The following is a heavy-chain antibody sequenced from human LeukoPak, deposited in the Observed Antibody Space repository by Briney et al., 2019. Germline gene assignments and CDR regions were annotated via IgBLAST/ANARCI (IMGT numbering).Heavy chain of an antibody. CDR3: AKDSSGSSSSYY. J-gene: IGHJ4*02. Sequence: GGSLRLSCAASGFTFSSYAMSWVRQAPGKGLEWVSAISGSGGSTYYADSVKGRFPISRDNSKNTLYLQMNSLRAEDTAVYYCAKDSSGSSSSYYWGQGTLVTVSS. CDR2: ISGSGGST. V-gene: IGHV3-23*01. D-gene: IGHD6-13*01. CDR1: GFTFSSYA.